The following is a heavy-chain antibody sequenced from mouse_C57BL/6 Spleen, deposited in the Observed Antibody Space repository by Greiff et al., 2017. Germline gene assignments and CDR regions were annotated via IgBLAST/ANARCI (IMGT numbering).Heavy chain of an antibody. Sequence: QVQLQQSGAELVRPGTSVKVSCKASGYAFTNYLIEWVKQRPGQGLAWIGVINPGSGGTNYNEKFKGKATLTADKSSSTAYMQLSSLTSEDSAVYFCARSHYYGSSQFAYWGQGTLVTVSA. D-gene: IGHD1-1*01. CDR2: INPGSGGT. CDR3: ARSHYYGSSQFAY. CDR1: GYAFTNYL. J-gene: IGHJ3*01. V-gene: IGHV1-54*01.